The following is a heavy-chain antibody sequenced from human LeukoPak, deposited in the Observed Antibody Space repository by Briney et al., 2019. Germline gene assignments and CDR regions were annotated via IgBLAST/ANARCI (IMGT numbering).Heavy chain of an antibody. CDR2: ISGSGGST. CDR1: GFTFSSYA. J-gene: IGHJ4*02. Sequence: GGSLRLSCAASGFTFSSYAMSWVRQAPGKGLEWVSAISGSGGSTYYADSVKGRFTISRDNAKNSLYLQMNSLRAEDTAVYYCARVSQYYDFWSGYYLGNYFDYWGQGTLVTVSS. D-gene: IGHD3-3*01. CDR3: ARVSQYYDFWSGYYLGNYFDY. V-gene: IGHV3-23*01.